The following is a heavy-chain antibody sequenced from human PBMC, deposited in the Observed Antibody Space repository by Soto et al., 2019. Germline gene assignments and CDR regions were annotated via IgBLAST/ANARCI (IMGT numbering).Heavy chain of an antibody. CDR1: GYTFTDYY. Sequence: ASVKVSCKASGYTFTDYYMHSVQQAPGQGLEWMGWINPNSGGTNYAQKFQGRVTMTRDTSISTAHMELRRLRSDDTAVYYCARDKRKGVLVPAALQQTNWFDPGGQGTLVTVAS. D-gene: IGHD2-2*02. CDR3: ARDKRKGVLVPAALQQTNWFDP. CDR2: INPNSGGT. J-gene: IGHJ5*02. V-gene: IGHV1-2*02.